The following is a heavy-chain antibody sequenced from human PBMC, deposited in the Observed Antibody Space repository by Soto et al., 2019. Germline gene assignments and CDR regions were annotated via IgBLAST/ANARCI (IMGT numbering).Heavy chain of an antibody. V-gene: IGHV1-18*01. CDR1: GYTYTSYC. CDR2: ISAYNGNT. D-gene: IGHD3-3*02. J-gene: IGHJ4*02. Sequence: GASVKVSCKASGYTYTSYCMRWVRQAHGQGLEWMGWISAYNGNTTYAQKLQGRVTMTTDTSTSTAYMELRSLRSDDTAVYYCARGGSIFGVVHTFDFWGQGTLVTVSS. CDR3: ARGGSIFGVVHTFDF.